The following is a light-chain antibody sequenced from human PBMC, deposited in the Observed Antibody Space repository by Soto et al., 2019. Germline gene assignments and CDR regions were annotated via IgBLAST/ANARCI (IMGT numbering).Light chain of an antibody. V-gene: IGKV3-11*01. Sequence: EIVLTQSPGTLSLSPGERATLSCRASQSVNPYYLAWYQQKPGQAPRLLIYSASSRATGIPARFSGSGSGTDFTLTISSLEPEDFAVYYCQQRKYWPPLTFGQGTRLE. CDR1: QSVNPYY. CDR2: SAS. J-gene: IGKJ5*01. CDR3: QQRKYWPPLT.